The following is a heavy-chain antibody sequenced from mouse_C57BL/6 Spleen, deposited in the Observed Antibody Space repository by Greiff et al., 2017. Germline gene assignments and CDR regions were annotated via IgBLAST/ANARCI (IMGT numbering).Heavy chain of an antibody. J-gene: IGHJ2*01. D-gene: IGHD2-2*01. CDR1: GYTFTSYW. Sequence: VQLQQPGAELVKPGASVKVSCKASGYTFTSYWMHWVKQRPGQGLEWIGMIHPSASDTNYNQKFKGNSTLTVDKSSSTAYMQLSSLTSEDSAVYYCAIGGGYHFDYWGQGTTLTVSS. V-gene: IGHV1-74*01. CDR3: AIGGGYHFDY. CDR2: IHPSASDT.